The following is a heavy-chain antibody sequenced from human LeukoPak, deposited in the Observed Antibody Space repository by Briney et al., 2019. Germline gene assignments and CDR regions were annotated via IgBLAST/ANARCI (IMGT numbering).Heavy chain of an antibody. Sequence: SETLSLTCTVSGGSISSGDYYWSWICQPPGKGLEWIGYIYYSGSTYYNPSLKSRVTISVDTSKNQFSLKLSSVTAADTAVYYCARAYLTGQYRGFRWFDPWGQGTLVTVSS. CDR3: ARAYLTGQYRGFRWFDP. J-gene: IGHJ5*02. D-gene: IGHD3-9*01. V-gene: IGHV4-30-4*02. CDR1: GGSISSGDYY. CDR2: IYYSGST.